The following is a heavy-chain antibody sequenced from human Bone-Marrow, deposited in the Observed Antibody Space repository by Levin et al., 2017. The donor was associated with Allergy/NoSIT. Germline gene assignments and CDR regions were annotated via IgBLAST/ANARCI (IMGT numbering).Heavy chain of an antibody. Sequence: GGSLRLSCAASGFTFSNYAMTWVRQAPGKGLEWVSVISGSDGNTYYADSVKGRLTISRDNSKNTLYLQMSGLRAEDTAVYYCAKDKGDGYWYFDLWGRGTLVTVSS. CDR3: AKDKGDGYWYFDL. D-gene: IGHD2-21*01. CDR2: ISGSDGNT. CDR1: GFTFSNYA. J-gene: IGHJ2*01. V-gene: IGHV3-23*01.